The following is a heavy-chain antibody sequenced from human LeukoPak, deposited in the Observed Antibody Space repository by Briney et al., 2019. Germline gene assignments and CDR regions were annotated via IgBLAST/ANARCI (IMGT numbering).Heavy chain of an antibody. CDR1: GGSISSYY. V-gene: IGHV4-59*01. D-gene: IGHD1-26*01. CDR2: IYYSGST. CDR3: ARGVVGRAFDI. Sequence: PSETLSLTCTVSGGSISSYYWSWIRQPPGKGLEWIGYIYYSGSTKYNPSLKSRLTISVDTSKNQFSLKLSSVTAADTAVYYCARGVVGRAFDIWGQGTIVTVSS. J-gene: IGHJ3*02.